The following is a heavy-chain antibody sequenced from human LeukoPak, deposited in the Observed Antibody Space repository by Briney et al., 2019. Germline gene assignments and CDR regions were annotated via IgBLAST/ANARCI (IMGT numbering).Heavy chain of an antibody. D-gene: IGHD2-21*02. Sequence: ASETLSLTCTVSGGSISSYYWSWIRQPPGKGLEWIGYIYYSGSTNYNPSLKSRVTISVDTSKNQFSLKLSSVTAADTAVYYCARDRVAYCGGDCYSNWFDPWGQGTLVTVSS. CDR2: IYYSGST. CDR3: ARDRVAYCGGDCYSNWFDP. V-gene: IGHV4-59*01. CDR1: GGSISSYY. J-gene: IGHJ5*02.